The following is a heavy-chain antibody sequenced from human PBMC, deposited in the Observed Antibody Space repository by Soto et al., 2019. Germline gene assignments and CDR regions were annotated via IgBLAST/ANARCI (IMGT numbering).Heavy chain of an antibody. CDR2: INPNGGST. D-gene: IGHD3-16*01. CDR3: ARDQGRPPGGGGTEPLDI. Sequence: QVQLVQSGAEVKKPGASVKISCEASGYSFTSQYVHWVRQAPGQGLEWMGIINPNGGSTTYAQKFQGRVPMTRDTSTSTVYRELGSLTSEDTAVYYCARDQGRPPGGGGTEPLDIWGQGTMVTVAS. CDR1: GYSFTSQY. J-gene: IGHJ3*02. V-gene: IGHV1-46*03.